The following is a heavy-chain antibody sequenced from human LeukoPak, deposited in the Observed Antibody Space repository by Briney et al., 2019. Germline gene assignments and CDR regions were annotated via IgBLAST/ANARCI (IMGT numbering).Heavy chain of an antibody. CDR1: GFSLSGYW. CDR3: TRVQAGRSGLMKV. D-gene: IGHD2-8*02. J-gene: IGHJ6*02. CDR2: IGFDGSGT. Sequence: PGGSLSLSCAASGFSLSGYWMHWVRQAPGQGLVWVSRIGFDGSGTTYADSVKGRFTISRDTSKNTLYLQMNSLRDEDAAVYHCTRVQAGRSGLMKVWGRAPAVTVSS. V-gene: IGHV3-74*01.